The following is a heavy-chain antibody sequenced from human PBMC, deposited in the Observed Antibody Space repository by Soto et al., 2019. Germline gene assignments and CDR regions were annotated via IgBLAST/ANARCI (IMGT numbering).Heavy chain of an antibody. CDR2: IRSKANSYAT. Sequence: EVQLVESGGGLVQPGGSLKLSCAASGFTFSGSAMHWVRQASGKGLEWVGRIRSKANSYATAYAASVKGRFTISRDDSKNTAYLQMNSLKTEDTAVYYCTRLTCSGGSCYQHTDYWGQGTLVTVSS. V-gene: IGHV3-73*01. D-gene: IGHD2-15*01. CDR3: TRLTCSGGSCYQHTDY. CDR1: GFTFSGSA. J-gene: IGHJ4*02.